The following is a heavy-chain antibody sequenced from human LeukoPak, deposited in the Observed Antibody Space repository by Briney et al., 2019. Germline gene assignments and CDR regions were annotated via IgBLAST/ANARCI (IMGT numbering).Heavy chain of an antibody. CDR1: GGSISSYY. V-gene: IGHV4-34*01. J-gene: IGHJ6*02. D-gene: IGHD2/OR15-2a*01. Sequence: SETLSLTCTVSGGSISSYYWSWVRQPPGKGLEWIGESDHGGSTNYSTSLKSRLTISVDTSKNEISLKLSSVTAADTAVYYCAGLKRVPYSTTWVYYGMDVWGQGTPVTVSS. CDR3: AGLKRVPYSTTWVYYGMDV. CDR2: SDHGGST.